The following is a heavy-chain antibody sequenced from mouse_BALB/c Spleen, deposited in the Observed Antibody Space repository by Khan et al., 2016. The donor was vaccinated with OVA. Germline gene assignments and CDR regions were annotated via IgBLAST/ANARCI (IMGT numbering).Heavy chain of an antibody. CDR2: ISSGGSYT. J-gene: IGHJ1*01. Sequence: EVELVESGGDLVKPGGSLKLSCAASGFTFSSYTMSWVRQTPEKRLEWVATISSGGSYTYYPDSVKGRFTISRDNAKNTLSLPMSSLKSEDTAMYYCTRDGNYAHWYFDVWGAGTTVTVSS. CDR3: TRDGNYAHWYFDV. D-gene: IGHD2-1*01. CDR1: GFTFSSYT. V-gene: IGHV5-6-4*01.